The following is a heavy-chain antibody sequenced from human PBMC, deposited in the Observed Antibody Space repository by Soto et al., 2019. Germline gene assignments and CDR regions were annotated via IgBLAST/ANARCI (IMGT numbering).Heavy chain of an antibody. J-gene: IGHJ1*01. CDR3: ARDGYSSGWPEYFQH. CDR2: ISYDGSNK. V-gene: IGHV3-30-3*01. Sequence: QVQLVESGGGVVQPGRSLRLSCAASGFTFSSYAMHWVRQAPGKGLEWVAVISYDGSNKDYADSVKGRFTISRDNSKNTLYLQMNSLRAEDTAVYYCARDGYSSGWPEYFQHWGQGTLVTVSS. CDR1: GFTFSSYA. D-gene: IGHD6-19*01.